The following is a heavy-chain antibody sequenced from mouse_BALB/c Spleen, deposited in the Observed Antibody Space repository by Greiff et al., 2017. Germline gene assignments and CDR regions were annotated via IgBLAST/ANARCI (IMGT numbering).Heavy chain of an antibody. CDR1: GFTFSSYA. J-gene: IGHJ3*01. D-gene: IGHD2-3*01. CDR3: ERPFLIYDGYYAWFAY. CDR2: ISSGGST. Sequence: EVQVVESGGGLVQPGGSRKLSCAASGFTFSSYAMSWVRQTPEERLEWVASISSGGSTYYPDSVKGRFTISRDNARNILYLQMSSLRSEDTAMYYCERPFLIYDGYYAWFAYWGQGTLVTVSA. V-gene: IGHV5-6-5*01.